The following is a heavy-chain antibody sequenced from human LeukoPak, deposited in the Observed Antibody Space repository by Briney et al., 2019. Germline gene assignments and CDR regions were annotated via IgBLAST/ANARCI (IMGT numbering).Heavy chain of an antibody. Sequence: SETLSLTCTVSGGSISSYYWSWIRQPPGKGLEWMGYIYYSGSTNYNPSPKSRVTISVDTYKNQFSLKLSSVTAADTAVYYCARGATVTTTAFDYWGQGTLVTVSS. CDR3: ARGATVTTTAFDY. J-gene: IGHJ4*02. D-gene: IGHD4-17*01. CDR2: IYYSGST. CDR1: GGSISSYY. V-gene: IGHV4-59*01.